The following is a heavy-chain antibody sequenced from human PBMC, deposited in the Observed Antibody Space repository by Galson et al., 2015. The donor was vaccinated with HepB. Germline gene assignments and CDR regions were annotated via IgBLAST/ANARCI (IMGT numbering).Heavy chain of an antibody. J-gene: IGHJ4*02. CDR1: GFIFSSHW. CDR2: IKKDGTVK. Sequence: SLRLSCAASGFIFSSHWMSWVRQAPGKGLEWVANIKKDGTVKYYVDSVKGRFTISRGNAKNSLYLQMNSLRAEDTAVYYCVRSGRNTAMVYYFDSWGQGTLVTVSS. D-gene: IGHD5-18*01. CDR3: VRSGRNTAMVYYFDS. V-gene: IGHV3-7*03.